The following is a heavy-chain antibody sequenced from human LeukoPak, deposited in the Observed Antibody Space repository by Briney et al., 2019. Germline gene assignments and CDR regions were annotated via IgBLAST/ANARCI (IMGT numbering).Heavy chain of an antibody. CDR2: ISGSSIYT. D-gene: IGHD1-26*01. J-gene: IGHJ4*02. CDR1: GFTFSDYH. Sequence: GGSLRLSCAASGFTFSDYHMTWIRQAPGKGLEWVSYISGSSIYTRYADSVKGRFTISRDNAKNSLYLQMNSLRAEDTAVYYCARGRGGSWWGQGTLVTVSS. CDR3: ARGRGGSW. V-gene: IGHV3-11*05.